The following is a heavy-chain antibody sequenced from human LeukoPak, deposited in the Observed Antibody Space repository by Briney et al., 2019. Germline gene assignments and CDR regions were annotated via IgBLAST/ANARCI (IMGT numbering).Heavy chain of an antibody. V-gene: IGHV3-33*01. CDR3: TRYNNDHFDY. CDR2: IAYDGSRA. J-gene: IGHJ4*02. D-gene: IGHD1-14*01. CDR1: GFTYGGYG. Sequence: GGSLRLSCAGSGFTYGGYGMHWFRQTPGKGLEWVAVIAYDGSRAFYADSVKGRFTISRDNSKNTMSVQMDDLRAEDTAVYYCTRYNNDHFDYWGQGTLVTVSS.